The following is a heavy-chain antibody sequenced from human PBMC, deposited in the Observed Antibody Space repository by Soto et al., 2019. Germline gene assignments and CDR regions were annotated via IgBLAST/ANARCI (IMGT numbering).Heavy chain of an antibody. CDR3: ARNLGGYSPPDI. J-gene: IGHJ3*02. D-gene: IGHD3-22*01. V-gene: IGHV4-31*03. CDR1: NGSISSGGYY. CDR2: IYYSGSS. Sequence: QVQLQESGPGLVEPSQTLSLTCTVSNGSISSGGYYWSWIRQHPGEGLEWIGYIYYSGSSYYNPSLKSRVTISADTSENQFSLKLSSVTAADTAVYYCARNLGGYSPPDIWGQGTMVTVSS.